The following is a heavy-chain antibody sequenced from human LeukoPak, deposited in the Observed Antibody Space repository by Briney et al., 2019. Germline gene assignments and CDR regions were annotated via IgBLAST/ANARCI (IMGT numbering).Heavy chain of an antibody. Sequence: SETLSLTCAVYGGSFSGYYWSWIRQPPGKGLEWIGEINHSGSANYNPSLKSRVTISVDTSKNQFSLKLSSVTAADTAVYYCARGGLMVYAVRVQNDVFDIWGQGTMVTVSS. J-gene: IGHJ3*02. CDR3: ARGGLMVYAVRVQNDVFDI. D-gene: IGHD2-8*01. V-gene: IGHV4-34*01. CDR2: INHSGSA. CDR1: GGSFSGYY.